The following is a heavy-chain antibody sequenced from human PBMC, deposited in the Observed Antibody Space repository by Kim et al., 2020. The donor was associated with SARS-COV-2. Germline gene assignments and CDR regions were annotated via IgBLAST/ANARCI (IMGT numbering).Heavy chain of an antibody. CDR3: ARGPITSHWSHWYFDV. V-gene: IGHV4-61*02. Sequence: SETLSLTCSVSGVSVSSDDYYWGWVRQPAGKGLELIGRVYTSERSDNNPSFKSRVTMSVDTSRNQFSLRLTSLTAADTAVYYCARGPITSHWSHWYFDVWGRGTLVTVSS. CDR1: GVSVSSDDYY. D-gene: IGHD2-8*02. J-gene: IGHJ2*01. CDR2: VYTSERS.